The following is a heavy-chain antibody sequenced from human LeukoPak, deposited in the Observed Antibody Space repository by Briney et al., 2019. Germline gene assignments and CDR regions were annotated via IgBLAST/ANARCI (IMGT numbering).Heavy chain of an antibody. CDR3: ASLYSSGGDY. D-gene: IGHD6-19*01. V-gene: IGHV4-59*01. Sequence: SSETLSLTCTVSGGSISSYYWSWIRQPPGKGLEWIGYIYYSGSTNHNPSLKSRVTISVDTSKNQFSLRLSSVTAADTAVYYCASLYSSGGDYWGQGTLVTVSS. CDR2: IYYSGST. J-gene: IGHJ4*02. CDR1: GGSISSYY.